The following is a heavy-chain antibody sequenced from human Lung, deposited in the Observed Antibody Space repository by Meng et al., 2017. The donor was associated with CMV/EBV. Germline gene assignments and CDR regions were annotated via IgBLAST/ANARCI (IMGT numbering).Heavy chain of an antibody. J-gene: IGHJ6*02. D-gene: IGHD3-16*02. CDR2: ISFSSSII. CDR1: GFTFRSYN. CDR3: AGYTSSSYGMGV. Sequence: SCEASGFTFRSYNMNWVRQAPGKGLEWVSYISFSSSIIHYADSVKGRFTISRDNARDSLYLQMNSLRAEDTAVYFCAGYTSSSYGMGVWGQGTTVNGAS. V-gene: IGHV3-48*03.